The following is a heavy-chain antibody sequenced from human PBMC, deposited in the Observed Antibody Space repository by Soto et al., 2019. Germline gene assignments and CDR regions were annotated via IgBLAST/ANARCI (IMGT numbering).Heavy chain of an antibody. V-gene: IGHV3-30*18. CDR1: GFTFSSYG. CDR3: AKDLTPYYYDSCGYCFDY. J-gene: IGHJ4*02. CDR2: ISYDGSNK. D-gene: IGHD3-22*01. Sequence: QVQLVESGGGVVQPGRSLRLSCAASGFTFSSYGMHWVRQAPGKGLEWVAVISYDGSNKYYADSVKGRFTISRDNSKNSLYLQMNSLRAEDTAVYYCAKDLTPYYYDSCGYCFDYWGQGTLVTVSS.